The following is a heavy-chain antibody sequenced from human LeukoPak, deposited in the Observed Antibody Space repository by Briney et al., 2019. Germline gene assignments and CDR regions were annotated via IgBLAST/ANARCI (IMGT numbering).Heavy chain of an antibody. CDR2: IRSKAYGGTT. D-gene: IGHD4-17*01. J-gene: IGHJ4*02. Sequence: SGGSLRLSCTASGFTLGDYAMSWVRQAPGKGLEWVGFIRSKAYGGTTEYAASVKGRFTISRDDSKSIAYLQMNSLKTEDTAVYYCTRALDYGDYGDFDYWGQGTLVTVSS. CDR1: GFTLGDYA. CDR3: TRALDYGDYGDFDY. V-gene: IGHV3-49*04.